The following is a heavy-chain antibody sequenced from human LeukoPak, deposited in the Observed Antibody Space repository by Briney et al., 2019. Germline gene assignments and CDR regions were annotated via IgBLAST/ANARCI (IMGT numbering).Heavy chain of an antibody. J-gene: IGHJ4*02. CDR2: IRYDGRHT. CDR1: GFTFSSYD. CDR3: SGLRGWPY. D-gene: IGHD6-19*01. V-gene: IGHV3-30*03. Sequence: GGSLRLSCAASGFTFSSYDMHWVRRAPGKGLEWVAGIRYDGRHTYHADSVKGRFTISRDNSKNTLYLQMESLKTEDTAVYCASGLRGWPYWGQGTQVTVSS.